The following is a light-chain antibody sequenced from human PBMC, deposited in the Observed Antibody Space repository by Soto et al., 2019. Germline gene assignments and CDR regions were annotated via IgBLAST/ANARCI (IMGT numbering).Light chain of an antibody. CDR2: RAS. V-gene: IGKV1-5*03. J-gene: IGKJ1*01. Sequence: IQMTQSPSTLSASVGDRVTITCRASQNINTWLAWYQQKPGKGPILLIYRASRLESGVPSRFSGSGSGTEFTLTISSLQPDDFATYYCQQYNSIPTWTFGQGTKVDIK. CDR3: QQYNSIPTWT. CDR1: QNINTW.